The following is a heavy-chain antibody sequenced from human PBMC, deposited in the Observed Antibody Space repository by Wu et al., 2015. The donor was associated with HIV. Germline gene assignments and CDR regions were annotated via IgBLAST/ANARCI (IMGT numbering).Heavy chain of an antibody. CDR2: QYLSLEQL. CDR1: RRLHQLVR. V-gene: IGHV1-69*05. J-gene: IGHJ6*02. D-gene: IGHD6-19*01. Sequence: QAQLVQFGSEVKKPGSSVKGHLQGFWRRLHQLVRSAWVRQAPGQGLEWTGRDQYLSLEQLKYAQKFQGRVTITTDAAKTLAYMELSSLRSDDTAVYYCARNTDSVATSLYSLGVWGQGTTVTVSS. CDR3: ARNTDSVATSLYSLGV.